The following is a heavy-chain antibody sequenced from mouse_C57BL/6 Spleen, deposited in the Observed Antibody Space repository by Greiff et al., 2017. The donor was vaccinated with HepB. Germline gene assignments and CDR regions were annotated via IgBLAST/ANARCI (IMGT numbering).Heavy chain of an antibody. CDR3: AKKGHDSYAMDY. V-gene: IGHV2-5*01. CDR1: GFSLTSYG. Sequence: VKLQESGPGLVQPSQSLSITCTVSGFSLTSYGVHWVRQSPGKGLEWLGVIWRGGSTDYNAAFMSRLSITKDNSKSQVFFKMNSLQADDTAIYYCAKKGHDSYAMDYWGQGTSVTVSS. CDR2: IWRGGST. J-gene: IGHJ4*01.